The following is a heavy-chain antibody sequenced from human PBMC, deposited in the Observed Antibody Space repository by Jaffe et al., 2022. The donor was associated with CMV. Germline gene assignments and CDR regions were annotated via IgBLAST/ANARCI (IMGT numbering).Heavy chain of an antibody. D-gene: IGHD6-13*01. V-gene: IGHV3-30*18. CDR1: GFTFSSYG. J-gene: IGHJ4*02. CDR3: AKDPTYREQQLVRVFDY. CDR2: ISYDGSNK. Sequence: QVQLVESGGGVVQPGRSLRLSCAASGFTFSSYGMHWVRQAPGKGLEWVAVISYDGSNKYYADSVKGRFTISRDNSKNTLYLQMNSLRAEDTAVYYCAKDPTYREQQLVRVFDYWGQGTLVTVSS.